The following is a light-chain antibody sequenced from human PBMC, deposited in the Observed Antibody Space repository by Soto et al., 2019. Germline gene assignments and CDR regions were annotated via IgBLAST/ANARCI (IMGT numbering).Light chain of an antibody. V-gene: IGKV1-5*03. CDR3: QHYNSYSEA. CDR2: KAS. CDR1: QSISGW. J-gene: IGKJ1*01. Sequence: DIQMTQSPSTLSASVGDRVTITCRASQSISGWLAWYQHKPGKAPKLLIYKASTLKSGVPSRFSGSGSGTEFTLTINSLQPDDFATYYCQHYNSYSEAFGQGTKVDIK.